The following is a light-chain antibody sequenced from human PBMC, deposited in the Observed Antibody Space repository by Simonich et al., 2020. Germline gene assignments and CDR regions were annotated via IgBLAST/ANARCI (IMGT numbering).Light chain of an antibody. Sequence: QSALTHPRSVSGSPGQSVTISCTGTSSDVGGYNYVSWYQQHPGKAPKPSIYDVRKRPSGVPDRFSGSKSGNTASLTISGLQAEDEADYYCSSYTSSSTVFGGGTKLTVL. CDR2: DVR. CDR3: SSYTSSSTV. J-gene: IGLJ2*01. CDR1: SSDVGGYNY. V-gene: IGLV2-11*01.